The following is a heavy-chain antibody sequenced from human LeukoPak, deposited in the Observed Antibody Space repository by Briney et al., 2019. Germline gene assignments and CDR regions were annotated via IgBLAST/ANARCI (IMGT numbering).Heavy chain of an antibody. CDR3: ATLLGVGCYYYYYGMDV. J-gene: IGHJ6*02. V-gene: IGHV4-39*01. D-gene: IGHD2/OR15-2a*01. CDR1: GGPISSSSYY. Sequence: SETLSLTCTVSGGPISSSSYYWGWIRQPPGRGREWIVSIYYSGSTYYNPSLKSRFTISVDTSKNQFSLKLSSVTAADTAVYYCATLLGVGCYYYYYGMDVWGQGTTVTVSS. CDR2: IYYSGST.